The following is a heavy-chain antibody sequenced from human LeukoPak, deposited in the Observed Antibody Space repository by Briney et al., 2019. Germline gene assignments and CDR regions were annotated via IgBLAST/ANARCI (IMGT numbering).Heavy chain of an antibody. CDR2: IHHSGGT. D-gene: IGHD5-12*01. CDR3: ARVSGYDWESFYDY. CDR1: GDSISGRNW. V-gene: IGHV4-4*02. Sequence: SETLSLTCAVSGDSISGRNWWSWVRQPPGKGLEWIGEIHHSGGTNYNPSLKSRVTISLDKSKNQFSLKLSSVTAADTAMYYCARVSGYDWESFYDYWGQGSLVTVSS. J-gene: IGHJ4*02.